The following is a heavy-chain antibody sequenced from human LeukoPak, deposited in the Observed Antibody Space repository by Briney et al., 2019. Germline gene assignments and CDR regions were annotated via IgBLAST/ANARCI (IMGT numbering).Heavy chain of an antibody. CDR1: GFTCSTYS. CDR3: VREMVVAPTPWYFNL. J-gene: IGHJ2*01. V-gene: IGHV3-21*01. CDR2: ISSNSNYI. Sequence: GGSLRLSCAASGFTCSTYSMNWVRQAPGKGLEWVSSISSNSNYIYYADSVKGRFTVSRDNAKNSLDLQMNSLRAEDTAMYYRVREMVVAPTPWYFNLWGRGTLVTVSS. D-gene: IGHD2-15*01.